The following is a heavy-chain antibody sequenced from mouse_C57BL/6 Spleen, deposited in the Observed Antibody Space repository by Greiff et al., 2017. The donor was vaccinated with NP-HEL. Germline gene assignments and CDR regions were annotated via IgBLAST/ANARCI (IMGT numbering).Heavy chain of an antibody. CDR1: GYTFTSYW. CDR3: ALYYSNSYFDY. J-gene: IGHJ2*01. V-gene: IGHV1-7*01. Sequence: VHLVESGAELAKPGASVKLSCKASGYTFTSYWMHWVKQRPGQGLEWIGYINPSSGYTKYNQKFKDKATLTAYKSSSTAYMQLSSLTYEDSAVYYCALYYSNSYFDYWGQGTTLTVSS. D-gene: IGHD2-5*01. CDR2: INPSSGYT.